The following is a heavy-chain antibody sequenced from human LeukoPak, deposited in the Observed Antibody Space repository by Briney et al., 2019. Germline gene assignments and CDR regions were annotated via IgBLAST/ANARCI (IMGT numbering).Heavy chain of an antibody. D-gene: IGHD6-19*01. Sequence: SETLSLTCTVSGGSISSYYWSWIRQPPGKGLEWIGYIYYSGSTNYNPSLKSRVTISVDTSKNQFSLKLSSVTAADTAVYYCARGSGEGFDPWGQGTLVTVSS. CDR2: IYYSGST. CDR3: ARGSGEGFDP. CDR1: GGSISSYY. V-gene: IGHV4-59*01. J-gene: IGHJ5*02.